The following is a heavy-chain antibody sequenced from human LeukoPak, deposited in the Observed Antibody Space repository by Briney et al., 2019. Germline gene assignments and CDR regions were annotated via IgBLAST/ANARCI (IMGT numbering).Heavy chain of an antibody. CDR1: GFRFSDYY. CDR3: SGGDPDGTTDFDF. CDR2: IRKEVNGYTT. D-gene: IGHD1-1*01. J-gene: IGHJ4*02. Sequence: GGSLRLSCAASGFRFSDYYMDWVRQAPGKGLECVARIRKEVNGYTTEYAASVKGRFTISRDDSTKTLFLQMNSLRTEDTAVYYCSGGDPDGTTDFDFWGQGTLVTVSS. V-gene: IGHV3-72*01.